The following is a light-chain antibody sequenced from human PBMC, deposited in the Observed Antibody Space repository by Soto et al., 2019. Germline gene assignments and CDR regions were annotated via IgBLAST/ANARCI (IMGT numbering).Light chain of an antibody. V-gene: IGKV3-20*01. CDR2: GAT. J-gene: IGKJ1*01. CDR1: QSVSSSF. CDR3: KLYYNSQWT. Sequence: EIGLTQSPGTLSLSPGERATLSCRASQSVSSSFLAWYQQKPGQAPRLLIYGATSRATGFPDRFSGSGSGTDFTLTITILAPEDAAVYYSKLYYNSQWTFAQGTKVDIK.